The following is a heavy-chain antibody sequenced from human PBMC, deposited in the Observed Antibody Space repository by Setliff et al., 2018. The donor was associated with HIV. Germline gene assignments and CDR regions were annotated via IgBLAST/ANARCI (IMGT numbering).Heavy chain of an antibody. CDR3: ARSTLPLPYYYIDV. CDR1: DGSISSFY. Sequence: SETLSLTCSLSDGSISSFYWTWIRQPPGKGLEWIGYIHISGSTTYNPSLKSRVSISVDTSENQFSLTLTSVTAADSAVYFCARSTLPLPYYYIDVWGRGTTVTV. J-gene: IGHJ6*03. CDR2: IHISGST. D-gene: IGHD2-15*01. V-gene: IGHV4-4*09.